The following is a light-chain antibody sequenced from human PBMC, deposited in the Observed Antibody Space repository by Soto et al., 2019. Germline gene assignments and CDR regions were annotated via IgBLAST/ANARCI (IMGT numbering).Light chain of an antibody. V-gene: IGKV1-39*01. CDR1: QSINTY. Sequence: DIQMTQSPSSLSASVGDRVTITCRASQSINTYLNWYQQKPGKAPNLLIYAASRLQSGVPSRFSGSGSGTDFTLTISSLQPEDFATYYCQQSYSNTRTFGQGTKLEIK. J-gene: IGKJ2*01. CDR2: AAS. CDR3: QQSYSNTRT.